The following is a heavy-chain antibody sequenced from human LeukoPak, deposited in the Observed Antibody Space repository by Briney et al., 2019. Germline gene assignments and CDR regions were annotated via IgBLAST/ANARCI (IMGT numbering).Heavy chain of an antibody. CDR2: IIPIFGTS. CDR3: ASDNGYDSYYYYYGMDV. V-gene: IGHV1-69*13. J-gene: IGHJ6*02. CDR1: GGTFSSYS. D-gene: IGHD5-12*01. Sequence: ASVKVSCKASGGTFSSYSISWVRQAPGQGLEWMGGIIPIFGTSNYAQKFLGRVTITADESTSTAYMELISLRSEDTAVYCCASDNGYDSYYYYYGMDVWGQGTTVTVSS.